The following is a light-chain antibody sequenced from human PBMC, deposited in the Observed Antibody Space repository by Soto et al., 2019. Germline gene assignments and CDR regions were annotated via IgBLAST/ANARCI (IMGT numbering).Light chain of an antibody. CDR3: ATWDDSLNGWV. J-gene: IGLJ3*02. CDR2: LNS. Sequence: QAVVTQSPSASGTPGQRVTISCSGSSSNIGSNTVNWYQQLPGAAPKLLIYLNSQRPSGVPDRFSGSKSGTSASLAISGLHSEDEADYYCATWDDSLNGWVFGGGTQLTVL. CDR1: SSNIGSNT. V-gene: IGLV1-44*01.